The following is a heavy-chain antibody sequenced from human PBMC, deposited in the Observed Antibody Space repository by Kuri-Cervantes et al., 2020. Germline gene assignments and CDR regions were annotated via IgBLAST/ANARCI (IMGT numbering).Heavy chain of an antibody. V-gene: IGHV1-69*05. CDR2: IIPIFGTA. Sequence: SVKVSCKASGGTFSRYVINWVRQAPGQGPEWMGGIIPIFGTANYAQKFQGRVTITTDESTSTAYMELSSLRSEDTAVYYCATARKTYYYYYYMDVWGKGTTVTVSS. J-gene: IGHJ6*03. CDR1: GGTFSRYV. CDR3: ATARKTYYYYYYMDV.